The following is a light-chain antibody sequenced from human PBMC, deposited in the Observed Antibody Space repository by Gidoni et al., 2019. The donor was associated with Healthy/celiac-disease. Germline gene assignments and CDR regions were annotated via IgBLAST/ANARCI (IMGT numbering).Light chain of an antibody. CDR1: QSISSY. J-gene: IGKJ4*01. V-gene: IGKV1-39*01. Sequence: DLQMTPSPSSLSASVGDRVTIPFRASQSISSYLNWYQQKPGKAPKLLIYAASSLQSGVPSRFSGSGSGTDFTLTISSLQPEDFATYYCQQSYSTPSTFGGGTKVEIK. CDR2: AAS. CDR3: QQSYSTPST.